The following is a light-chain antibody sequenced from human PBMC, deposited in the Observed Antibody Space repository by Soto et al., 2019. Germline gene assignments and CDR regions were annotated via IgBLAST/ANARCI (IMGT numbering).Light chain of an antibody. CDR2: GAS. Sequence: EIVLTQSPGTLSLSPGERATLSCRASQSVSSSYLAWYQQKPGQAPRLLIYGASSRATGIPDRFSGSGSGTDFTLTISRLEPEDFAVYYCPQYGISPITFGQGTRLEIK. CDR1: QSVSSSY. J-gene: IGKJ5*01. CDR3: PQYGISPIT. V-gene: IGKV3-20*01.